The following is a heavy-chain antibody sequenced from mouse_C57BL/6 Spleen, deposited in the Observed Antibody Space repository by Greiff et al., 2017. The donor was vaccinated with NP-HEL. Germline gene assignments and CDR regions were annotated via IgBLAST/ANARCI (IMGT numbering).Heavy chain of an antibody. J-gene: IGHJ3*01. CDR2: IYPRSGNT. CDR1: GYTFTSYG. CDR3: AIYYGYDSLFAY. D-gene: IGHD2-2*01. Sequence: QVQLKESGAELARPGASVKLSCKASGYTFTSYGISWVKQRTGQGLEWIGEIYPRSGNTYYNEKFKGKATLTADKSSSTAYMELRSLTSEDSAVYFCAIYYGYDSLFAYWGQGTLVTVSA. V-gene: IGHV1-81*01.